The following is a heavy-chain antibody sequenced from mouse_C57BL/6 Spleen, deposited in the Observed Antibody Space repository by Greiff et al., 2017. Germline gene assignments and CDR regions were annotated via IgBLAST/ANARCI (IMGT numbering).Heavy chain of an antibody. V-gene: IGHV1-81*01. Sequence: QVQLQQSGAELARPGASVKLSCKASGYTFTSYGISWVKQRTGQGLEWIGEIYPRSGNTYYNEKFKGKATPTADKSSSTAYMELRSLTSEDSAVYFCAQGAYGNFFDYWGQGTTLTVSS. CDR1: GYTFTSYG. CDR3: AQGAYGNFFDY. CDR2: IYPRSGNT. D-gene: IGHD2-1*01. J-gene: IGHJ2*01.